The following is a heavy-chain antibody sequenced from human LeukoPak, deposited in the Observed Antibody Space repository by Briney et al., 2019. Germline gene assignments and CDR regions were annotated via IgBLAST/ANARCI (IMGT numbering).Heavy chain of an antibody. CDR1: GGSISSYY. Sequence: PSETLSLTCTVSGGSISSYYWSWVRQPPGKGLEWIGCIYYSGSTNYNPSLKSRVTISVDTSKNQFSLKLSSVTAADTAVYYCARGHCSSTSCRYYYYYYYMDVWGKGTTVTVSS. J-gene: IGHJ6*03. D-gene: IGHD2-2*01. V-gene: IGHV4-59*01. CDR3: ARGHCSSTSCRYYYYYYYMDV. CDR2: IYYSGST.